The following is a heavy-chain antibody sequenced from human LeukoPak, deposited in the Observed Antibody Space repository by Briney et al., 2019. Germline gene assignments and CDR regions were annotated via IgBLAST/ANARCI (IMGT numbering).Heavy chain of an antibody. CDR2: IFPSGGEI. Sequence: PGGSLRLSCAASGFTFSSYAMRWVRQAPGKGLEWVSSIFPSGGEIHYADSVRGRFTISRDNSKSTLSLQMNSLRAEDTAIYYCATYRQVLLPFESWGQGTLVTVSS. CDR3: ATYRQVLLPFES. CDR1: GFTFSSYA. V-gene: IGHV3-23*01. J-gene: IGHJ4*02. D-gene: IGHD2-8*02.